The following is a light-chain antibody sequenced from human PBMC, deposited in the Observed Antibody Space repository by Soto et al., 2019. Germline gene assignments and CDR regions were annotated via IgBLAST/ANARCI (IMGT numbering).Light chain of an antibody. J-gene: IGLJ1*01. CDR3: QTYDSSLSGLYV. CDR1: SSNIGAGSD. V-gene: IGLV1-40*01. Sequence: QSVLTQPPSISGAPGQWVTISCTGSSSNIGAGSDVHWYHQLPGTAPKLLIYGNTNRPSGVPDRFSGSKSGTSASLAIAGLQTEDEGDYYRQTYDSSLSGLYVFGTGTKVTVL. CDR2: GNT.